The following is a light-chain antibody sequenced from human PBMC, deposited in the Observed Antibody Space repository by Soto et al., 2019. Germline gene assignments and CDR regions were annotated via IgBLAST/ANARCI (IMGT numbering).Light chain of an antibody. CDR3: QQYNNWPPIT. CDR2: GAS. J-gene: IGKJ5*01. V-gene: IGKV3-15*01. CDR1: QSVSSN. Sequence: IVMTPSPATLSVSPGERATLSCRSSQSVSSNLAWYQQKPGQAPRPLIYGASTRATGIPARFSGSGSGTEFTLTISSLQSEDFAVYYCQQYNNWPPITFGQGTRLEIK.